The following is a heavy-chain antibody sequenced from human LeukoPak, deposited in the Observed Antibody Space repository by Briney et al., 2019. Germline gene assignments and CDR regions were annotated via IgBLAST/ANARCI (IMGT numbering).Heavy chain of an antibody. Sequence: KAGGSLRLSCAASGFTFSNVWMSWVRQAPGKGLEWVGRIKSKTDGGTTDYAAPVKGRFTISRDDSKNTLNLQMNSLKTEDTAVYYCTPSIAVAGSLDYWGQGPLVTVSS. D-gene: IGHD6-19*01. J-gene: IGHJ4*02. CDR3: TPSIAVAGSLDY. CDR1: GFTFSNVW. V-gene: IGHV3-15*01. CDR2: IKSKTDGGTT.